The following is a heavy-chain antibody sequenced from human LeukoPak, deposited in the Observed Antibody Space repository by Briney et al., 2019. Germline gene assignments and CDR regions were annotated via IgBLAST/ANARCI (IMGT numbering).Heavy chain of an antibody. V-gene: IGHV3-23*01. D-gene: IGHD6-6*01. CDR1: GFTFSKYA. CDR2: VSGSGGVT. Sequence: GGSLRLSCGASGFTFSKYAMSWVRQAPGKGLEWVSGVSGSGGVTYYADSVKGRFTISRDNSKDTLHLQMNSLRAEDTAVYYCATFLAVIAARDSLYFQHWGQGTLVSVSS. CDR3: ATFLAVIAARDSLYFQH. J-gene: IGHJ1*01.